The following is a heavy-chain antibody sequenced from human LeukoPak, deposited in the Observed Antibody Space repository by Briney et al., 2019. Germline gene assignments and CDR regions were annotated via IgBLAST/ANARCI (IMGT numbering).Heavy chain of an antibody. J-gene: IGHJ4*02. CDR2: IYYSGST. CDR1: GGSISSYY. D-gene: IGHD3-22*01. Sequence: SETLSLTCTVSGGSISSYYWSWIRQPPGKGLEWIGYIYYSGSTYYNPSLKSRVTISVDRSKNQFSLKLSSVTAADTAVYYCARAGSGYYYDSSGYFDYWGQGTLVTVSS. CDR3: ARAGSGYYYDSSGYFDY. V-gene: IGHV4-59*12.